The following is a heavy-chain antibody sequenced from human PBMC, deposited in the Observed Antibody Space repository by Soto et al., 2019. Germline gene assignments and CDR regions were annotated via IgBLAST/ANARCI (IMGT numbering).Heavy chain of an antibody. V-gene: IGHV3-30-3*01. D-gene: IGHD3-22*01. Sequence: GGSLRLSCAASGFTFSSYAMHWVRQAPGKGLEWVAVISYDGSNKYYADSVKGRFTISRDNSKNTLYLQMNSLRAEDTAVYYCARDAPSSGYFDYWGQGTLVTVSS. CDR2: ISYDGSNK. CDR3: ARDAPSSGYFDY. CDR1: GFTFSSYA. J-gene: IGHJ4*02.